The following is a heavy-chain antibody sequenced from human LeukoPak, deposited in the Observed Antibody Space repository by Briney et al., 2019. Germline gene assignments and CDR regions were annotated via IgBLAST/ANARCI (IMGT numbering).Heavy chain of an antibody. Sequence: GGSLRLSCAASGFTFSDYCMSWIRQAPGKGLEWVSYISSSGSTIYYADSVKGRFTISRDNAKNSLYLQMNSLRAEDTAVYYCAGDPRSGWYVDYWGQGTLVTVSS. CDR2: ISSSGSTI. V-gene: IGHV3-11*01. D-gene: IGHD6-19*01. CDR1: GFTFSDYC. CDR3: AGDPRSGWYVDY. J-gene: IGHJ4*02.